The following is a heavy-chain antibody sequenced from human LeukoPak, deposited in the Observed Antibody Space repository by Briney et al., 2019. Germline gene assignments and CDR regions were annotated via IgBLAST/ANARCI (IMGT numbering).Heavy chain of an antibody. Sequence: SETLSLTCTVSGGSINSYYWSWIRQPPGKGLEWIGSIYYSGSTSYNPSLKSRVTMSVDTSKNQFSLKVISVTAADTAVYYCASGYYDSSGYPHNFDYWGQGTLVTVPS. V-gene: IGHV4-59*08. CDR2: IYYSGST. CDR1: GGSINSYY. J-gene: IGHJ4*02. D-gene: IGHD3-22*01. CDR3: ASGYYDSSGYPHNFDY.